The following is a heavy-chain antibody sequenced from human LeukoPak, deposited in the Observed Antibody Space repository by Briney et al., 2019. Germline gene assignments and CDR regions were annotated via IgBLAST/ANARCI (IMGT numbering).Heavy chain of an antibody. CDR3: ARRRTIFGVVRNNWFDP. D-gene: IGHD3-3*01. CDR2: INPNSGGT. Sequence: VASVKVSCKASGYTFTGYYMHWVRQAPGQGLEWMGWINPNSGGTNYAQKFQGRVTMTRDTSISTAYMELSRLRSDDTAVYYCARRRTIFGVVRNNWFDPWGQGTLVTVSS. J-gene: IGHJ5*02. CDR1: GYTFTGYY. V-gene: IGHV1-2*02.